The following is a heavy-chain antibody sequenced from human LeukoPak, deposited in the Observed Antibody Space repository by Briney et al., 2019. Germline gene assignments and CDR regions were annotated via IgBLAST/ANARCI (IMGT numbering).Heavy chain of an antibody. D-gene: IGHD1-14*01. Sequence: HPGGSLRLSCAASGFTFRTYWMSWVRQAPGRGLEWVANINQDGSEKYYVDSVKGRFTISRDNAKNSLFLQMNSLRAEDTALYFCARHNPLWVYWGQGTLVTVSS. CDR2: INQDGSEK. CDR3: ARHNPLWVY. J-gene: IGHJ4*02. CDR1: GFTFRTYW. V-gene: IGHV3-7*04.